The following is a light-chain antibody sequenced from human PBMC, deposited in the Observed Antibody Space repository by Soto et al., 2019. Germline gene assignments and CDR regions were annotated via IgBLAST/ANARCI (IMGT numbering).Light chain of an antibody. CDR1: SSDVGGYNF. CDR3: SSYGGSNNFV. Sequence: QAVLTQPPSASGSPGQSVTLSCTGTSSDVGGYNFVSWYQHFPGKAPKLIIYAVTKRPSGVPDRFSGSKSGNTASLTVSGLQTDDEADYYCSSYGGSNNFVFGTGTKLTVL. CDR2: AVT. V-gene: IGLV2-8*01. J-gene: IGLJ1*01.